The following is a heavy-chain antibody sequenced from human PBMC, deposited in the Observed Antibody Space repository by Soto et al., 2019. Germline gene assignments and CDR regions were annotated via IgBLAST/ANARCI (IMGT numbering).Heavy chain of an antibody. J-gene: IGHJ6*02. CDR1: GGSISSYY. Sequence: NPSETLSLTCTVSGGSISSYYWSWIRQPAGKGLEWIGRIYTSGSTNYNPSLKSRVTMSVDTSKNQFSLKLSSVTAADTAVYYCARLLSSTRIVGATVYGMDVWGQGTTVTVSS. V-gene: IGHV4-4*07. CDR3: ARLLSSTRIVGATVYGMDV. CDR2: IYTSGST. D-gene: IGHD1-26*01.